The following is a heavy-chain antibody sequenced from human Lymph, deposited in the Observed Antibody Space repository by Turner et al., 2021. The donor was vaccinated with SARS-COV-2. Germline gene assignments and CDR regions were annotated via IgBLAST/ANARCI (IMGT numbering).Heavy chain of an antibody. CDR1: GFTFSSYS. CDR2: ISISSSTI. J-gene: IGHJ6*02. Sequence: EVQLVESGGGLVQPGGSLRLSCAASGFTFSSYSMNWVRQAPGKGLEWVSYISISSSTIYYADSVTGRFTISRDNAKNSLYLQMNSLRDEDTAVYYCARDRGGYGAYYYGMDVWGQGTTVTVSS. D-gene: IGHD2-15*01. CDR3: ARDRGGYGAYYYGMDV. V-gene: IGHV3-48*02.